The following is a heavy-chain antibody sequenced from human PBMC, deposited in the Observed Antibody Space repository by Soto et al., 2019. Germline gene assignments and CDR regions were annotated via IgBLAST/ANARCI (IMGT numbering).Heavy chain of an antibody. CDR2: IYYSGST. D-gene: IGHD3-22*01. V-gene: IGHV4-30-4*01. J-gene: IGHJ5*02. Sequence: PSETLSLTCTVSGGSISSGDYYWSWIRQPPGKGLEWIGYIYYSGSTYHNPSLKSRVTISVDTSKNQFSLKLNSVTAADTAVYYCARSNSGYYKWFDPWGQGTLVTVSS. CDR1: GGSISSGDYY. CDR3: ARSNSGYYKWFDP.